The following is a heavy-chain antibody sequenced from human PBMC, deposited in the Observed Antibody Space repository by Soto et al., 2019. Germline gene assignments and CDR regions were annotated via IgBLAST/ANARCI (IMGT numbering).Heavy chain of an antibody. Sequence: SETLSLTCTVSGGSISSGDYYWSWIRQPPGKGLEWIGYIYYSGSTYYNPSLKSRVTISVDTSKNQFSLKLSSVTAADTAVYYCAREFLVVASFDPWGQGTLVTVSS. CDR1: GGSISSGDYY. D-gene: IGHD2-15*01. V-gene: IGHV4-30-4*01. J-gene: IGHJ5*02. CDR3: AREFLVVASFDP. CDR2: IYYSGST.